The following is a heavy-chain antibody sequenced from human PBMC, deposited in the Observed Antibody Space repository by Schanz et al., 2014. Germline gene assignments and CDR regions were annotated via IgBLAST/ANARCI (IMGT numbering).Heavy chain of an antibody. CDR1: GFTVSTNY. CDR3: AKSYDTSGYSGFDY. D-gene: IGHD3-22*01. J-gene: IGHJ4*02. V-gene: IGHV3-66*02. Sequence: EVQLVESGGGLIHPGGSLRLSCAVSGFTVSTNYMTWVRQAPGKGLECVSVLYTGGSTFYAESVRGRFFISRDNSKNTLYLQMNSLRTEDTAVYFCAKSYDTSGYSGFDYWGQGILVTVSS. CDR2: LYTGGST.